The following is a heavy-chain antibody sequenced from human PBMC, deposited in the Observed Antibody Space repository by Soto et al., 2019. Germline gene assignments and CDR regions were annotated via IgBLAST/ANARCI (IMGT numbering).Heavy chain of an antibody. Sequence: SETLSLTCTVSDDFISSYYWNWIRQPAGKGLEWIGRVSTNGATNYNPSLESRVTMSVDTSKNQFSLKLTSVTAADTAVYFCARADYEILTGSYAMDAWGPGTTVTVSS. V-gene: IGHV4-4*07. CDR3: ARADYEILTGSYAMDA. CDR1: DDFISSYY. J-gene: IGHJ6*02. D-gene: IGHD3-9*01. CDR2: VSTNGAT.